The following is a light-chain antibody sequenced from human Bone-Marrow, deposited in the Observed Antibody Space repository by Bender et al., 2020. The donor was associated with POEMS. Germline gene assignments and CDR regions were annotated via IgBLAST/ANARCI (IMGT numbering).Light chain of an antibody. CDR2: DVD. Sequence: QSALTQPRSVSGSPGQSVTISCTGSSSDVGGYKYVSWYRQHPGTAPQLLIYDVDERPSGVPDRFSGSKSGASASLAITGLQAEDEADYYCQSFDFSLSAHVVFGGGTRLTVL. CDR1: SSDVGGYKY. V-gene: IGLV2-11*01. CDR3: QSFDFSLSAHVV. J-gene: IGLJ2*01.